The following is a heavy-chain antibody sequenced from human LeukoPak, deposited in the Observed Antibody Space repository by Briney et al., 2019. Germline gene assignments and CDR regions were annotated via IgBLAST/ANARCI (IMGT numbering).Heavy chain of an antibody. CDR1: GFTFDDYG. CDR3: GGKEGISGVRGVARGGGYFDY. V-gene: IGHV3-20*01. J-gene: IGHJ4*02. Sequence: PGGSLRLSCAASGFTFDDYGMSWVRQAPGKGLEWVSGINWNGGSTGYADSVKGRFTISRDNAKNSLYPQMNSLRAEDTALYHWGGKEGISGVRGVARGGGYFDYWGQGTLVTVSS. D-gene: IGHD3-10*01. CDR2: INWNGGST.